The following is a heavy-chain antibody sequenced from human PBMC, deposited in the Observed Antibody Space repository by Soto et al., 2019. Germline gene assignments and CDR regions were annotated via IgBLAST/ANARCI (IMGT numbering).Heavy chain of an antibody. D-gene: IGHD1-1*01. Sequence: SETLSLTCTVSGASISGFYWSWSRKSAGKGLEWIGRIYATGTTDYNPSLKSRVMMSVDTSKKKFSLKLRSVTAADKAVYYCVRDGKKTLRDWFDPWGQG. CDR1: GASISGFY. CDR2: IYATGTT. J-gene: IGHJ5*02. V-gene: IGHV4-4*07. CDR3: VRDGKKTLRDWFDP.